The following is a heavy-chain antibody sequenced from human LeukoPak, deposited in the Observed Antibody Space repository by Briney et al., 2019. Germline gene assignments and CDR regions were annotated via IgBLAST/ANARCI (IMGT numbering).Heavy chain of an antibody. CDR2: IRSKTDGGTA. CDR3: STWTDLYDY. V-gene: IGHV3-15*01. CDR1: EFTFSNYK. J-gene: IGHJ4*02. D-gene: IGHD3/OR15-3a*01. Sequence: GGSLRLSCAASEFTFSNYKMNWVRQAPGKGLDWVGRIRSKTDGGTADHAASVRGRFTISRDDSKNMLYLQMNSLKTEDTAVYYCSTWTDLYDYWGQGTLVTVSS.